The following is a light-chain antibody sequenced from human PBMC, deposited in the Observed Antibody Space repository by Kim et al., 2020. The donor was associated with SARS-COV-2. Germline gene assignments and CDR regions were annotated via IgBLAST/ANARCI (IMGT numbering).Light chain of an antibody. V-gene: IGKV3-11*01. CDR2: DAS. CDR1: QSVSSY. CDR3: QQRSNWPPG. Sequence: LSRGEIPTRACRASQSVSSYVAWYQQNPGQAPRLLIDDASNRATGIPARFSGSGSGTDFTLTISSLEPEDFAVYYGQQRSNWPPGFGQGTRLEIK. J-gene: IGKJ5*01.